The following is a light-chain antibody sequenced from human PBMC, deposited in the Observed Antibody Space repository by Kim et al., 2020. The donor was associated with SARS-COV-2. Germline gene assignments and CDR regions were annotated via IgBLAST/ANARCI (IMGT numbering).Light chain of an antibody. Sequence: ASGGDRVTITCRASHGIGSYLAWYQQKPGKAPKLLIYTASSLQSGVPSRFSGSGSGTDFTLTISSLHPEDFATYYCQQANNFPFTFGPGTKVDIK. J-gene: IGKJ3*01. CDR3: QQANNFPFT. CDR1: HGIGSY. CDR2: TAS. V-gene: IGKV1-12*02.